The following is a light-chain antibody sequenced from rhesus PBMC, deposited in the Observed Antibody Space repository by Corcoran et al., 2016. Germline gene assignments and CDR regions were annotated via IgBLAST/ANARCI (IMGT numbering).Light chain of an antibody. CDR1: SSDIGGYNY. V-gene: IGLV2-23*01. J-gene: IGLJ1*01. CDR2: DVS. CDR3: SSYAGSNTFI. Sequence: QAALTQPPSVSGSPGQSVTISCTGTSSDIGGYNYVSWYQQHPGKAPKLMIYDVSKRPSGVSDRFSGSKSGNTASLTISGLQAEDEADYYCSSYAGSNTFIFGAATRLTVL.